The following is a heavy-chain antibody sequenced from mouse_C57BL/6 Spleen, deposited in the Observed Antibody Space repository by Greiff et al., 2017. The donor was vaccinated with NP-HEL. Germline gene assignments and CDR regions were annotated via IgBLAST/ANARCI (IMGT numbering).Heavy chain of an antibody. CDR3: ARWRGTTVVRYYYAMDY. V-gene: IGHV1-82*01. D-gene: IGHD1-1*01. CDR2: IYPGDGGT. J-gene: IGHJ4*01. Sequence: VKLQESGPELVKPGASVKISCKASGYAFSSSWMNWVKQRPGKGLEWIGRIYPGDGGTNYNGKFKGKATLTADKSSSTAYMQLISLTSEDSAVYFCARWRGTTVVRYYYAMDYWGQGTSVTVSS. CDR1: GYAFSSSW.